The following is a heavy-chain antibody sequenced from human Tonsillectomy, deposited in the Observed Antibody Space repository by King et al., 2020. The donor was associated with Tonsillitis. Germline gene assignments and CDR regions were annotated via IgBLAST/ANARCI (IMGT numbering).Heavy chain of an antibody. Sequence: VQLVESGGGLVKPGGSLRLSCAASGFTFSSYNMNWVRQAPGKGLEWVSSISCSSSYIYYADSVKGRFTISRDNAKNSLYLQMNSLRAEDTAVYYCARERYCSSTSCYPSLSGYYGMDFWGQGTTVTVSS. CDR1: GFTFSSYN. D-gene: IGHD2-2*01. CDR2: ISCSSSYI. CDR3: ARERYCSSTSCYPSLSGYYGMDF. J-gene: IGHJ6*02. V-gene: IGHV3-21*01.